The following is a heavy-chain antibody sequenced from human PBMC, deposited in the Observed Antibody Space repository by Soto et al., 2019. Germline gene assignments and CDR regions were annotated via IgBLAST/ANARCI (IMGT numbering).Heavy chain of an antibody. V-gene: IGHV4-59*08. CDR3: ARHGFGPLHGLVDV. CDR1: GGSITNYY. J-gene: IGHJ6*02. D-gene: IGHD3-10*01. Sequence: QVQLQESGPGLVKPSETLSLTCTVSGGSITNYYCSWFRQPPGKGLEWIGYINYDGYSAYNLSLKRPVTLSMDASTPQFSLMLESVTATDKAVYYCARHGFGPLHGLVDVWGPGTTVIVSS. CDR2: INYDGYS.